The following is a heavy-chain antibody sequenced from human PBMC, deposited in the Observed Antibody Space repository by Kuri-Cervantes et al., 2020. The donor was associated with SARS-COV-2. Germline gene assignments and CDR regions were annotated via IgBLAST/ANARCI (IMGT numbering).Heavy chain of an antibody. Sequence: GESLKISCAASGFTFRSYAMHWVRQAPGKGLEYVSGIRSNGGNTNYANSVKGRFTISRDNSKNTLYLQMNSLRAEDTAVYYCAKDYYYGSGSYIGWFDPWGQGTLVTVSS. J-gene: IGHJ5*02. CDR2: IRSNGGNT. CDR3: AKDYYYGSGSYIGWFDP. CDR1: GFTFRSYA. V-gene: IGHV3-64*01. D-gene: IGHD3-10*01.